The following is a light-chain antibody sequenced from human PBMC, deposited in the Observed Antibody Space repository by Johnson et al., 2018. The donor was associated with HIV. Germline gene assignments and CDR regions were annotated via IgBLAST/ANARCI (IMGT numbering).Light chain of an antibody. CDR3: GTWGSSLSAGRV. V-gene: IGLV1-51*01. CDR2: DNN. J-gene: IGLJ1*01. Sequence: QFVMTQPPSMSAAPGQRVTISCSGSSSNIGNNYVSWYQQLPGTAPKLLIYDNNKRPSGIPDRFSGSKSGTSATLGITGLQTGDEADYYCGTWGSSLSAGRVFGTGTKVTVL. CDR1: SSNIGNNY.